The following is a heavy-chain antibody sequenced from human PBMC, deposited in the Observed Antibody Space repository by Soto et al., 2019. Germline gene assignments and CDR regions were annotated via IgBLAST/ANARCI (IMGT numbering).Heavy chain of an antibody. CDR2: IWYDGSNK. J-gene: IGHJ4*02. D-gene: IGHD6-13*01. CDR3: ARAAALFLLDY. Sequence: QVQLVESGGGVVQPGRSLRLSCAASGFTFSSYGMHWVRQAPGKGLEWVAVIWYDGSNKYYADSVKGRFTISRDNSKNTLYLQMTSLRAEDTAVYYCARAAALFLLDYWGQGTLVTVSS. V-gene: IGHV3-33*01. CDR1: GFTFSSYG.